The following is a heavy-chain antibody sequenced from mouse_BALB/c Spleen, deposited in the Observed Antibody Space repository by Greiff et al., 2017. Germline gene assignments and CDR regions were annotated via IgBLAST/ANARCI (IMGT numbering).Heavy chain of an antibody. D-gene: IGHD2-4*01. J-gene: IGHJ4*01. Sequence: VMLVESGAELVRPGVSVKISCKGSGYTFTDYAMHWVKQSHAKSLEWIGVISTYYGDASYNQKFKGKATMTVDKSSSTAYMELARLTSEDSAIYYCARLGDYDAGSYAMDYWGQGTSVTVSS. CDR3: ARLGDYDAGSYAMDY. V-gene: IGHV1S137*01. CDR2: ISTYYGDA. CDR1: GYTFTDYA.